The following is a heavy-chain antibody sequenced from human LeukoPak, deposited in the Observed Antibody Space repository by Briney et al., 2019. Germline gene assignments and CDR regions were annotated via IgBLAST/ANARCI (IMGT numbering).Heavy chain of an antibody. Sequence: KPSETLSLTSAVSGGSISSSNWWSWVRQPPGKGLEWIGEIYHSGSTNYNPSLKSRVTISVDKSKNQFSLKLSSVTAADTAVYYCARVGYSSSSYFDYWGQGTLVTVSS. D-gene: IGHD6-6*01. CDR1: GGSISSSNW. J-gene: IGHJ4*02. CDR3: ARVGYSSSSYFDY. CDR2: IYHSGST. V-gene: IGHV4-4*02.